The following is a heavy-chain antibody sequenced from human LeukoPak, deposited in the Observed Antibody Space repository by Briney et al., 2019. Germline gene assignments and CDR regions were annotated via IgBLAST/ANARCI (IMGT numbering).Heavy chain of an antibody. CDR1: GFIFSNYN. CDR2: ISSGGTYI. J-gene: IGHJ6*03. D-gene: IGHD1-26*01. V-gene: IGHV3-21*01. Sequence: GGSLRLSCAASGFIFSNYNMNWVRQAPGKGLEWVSSISSGGTYIYYADSVKGRFTISRDTAKNSVYLQMNSLRVEDTAVYYCARVGSNYYYYYMDVWGKGTTVTISS. CDR3: ARVGSNYYYYYMDV.